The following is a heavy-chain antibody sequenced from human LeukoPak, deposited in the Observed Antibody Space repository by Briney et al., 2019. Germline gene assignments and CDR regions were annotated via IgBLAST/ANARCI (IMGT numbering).Heavy chain of an antibody. CDR3: ARQGIMGATKSHLDY. J-gene: IGHJ4*02. D-gene: IGHD1-26*01. CDR1: GYSFSNYW. V-gene: IGHV5-51*01. Sequence: GESLKISCEGSGYSFSNYWVAWARHMPGRGLEWMGIIYPGDSDTRYSPSFQGQVTISADKSISTAYLQWSSLKASDSAMYYCARQGIMGATKSHLDYWGQGTLVTVSS. CDR2: IYPGDSDT.